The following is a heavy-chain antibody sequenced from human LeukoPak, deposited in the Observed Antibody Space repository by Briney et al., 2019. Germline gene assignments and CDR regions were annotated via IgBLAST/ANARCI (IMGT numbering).Heavy chain of an antibody. CDR2: IYYSGST. CDR3: ASDRGYSSSSNFFDY. CDR1: GGSISSYY. D-gene: IGHD6-6*01. J-gene: IGHJ4*02. Sequence: SETLSLTCTVSGGSISSYYWSWIRQPPGKGLGWIGYIYYSGSTNCNPSLKSRVTISVDTSKNQFSLKLSSVTAADTAVYYCASDRGYSSSSNFFDYWGQGTLVTVSS. V-gene: IGHV4-59*01.